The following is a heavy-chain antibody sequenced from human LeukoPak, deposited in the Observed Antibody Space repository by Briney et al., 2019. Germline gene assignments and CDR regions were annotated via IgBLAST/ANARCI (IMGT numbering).Heavy chain of an antibody. CDR1: GFTFSSYA. D-gene: IGHD3-10*01. CDR3: AKDRPLWFGELSYDAFDI. CDR2: ISGSGGST. Sequence: GGSLRLSCAASGFTFSSYAMSWVRQAPGKGLEWVSAISGSGGSTYYADSVKGRFTISRDNSKNTLYLQMNSLRAEDTAVYYCAKDRPLWFGELSYDAFDIWGQGTMVTVSS. J-gene: IGHJ3*02. V-gene: IGHV3-23*01.